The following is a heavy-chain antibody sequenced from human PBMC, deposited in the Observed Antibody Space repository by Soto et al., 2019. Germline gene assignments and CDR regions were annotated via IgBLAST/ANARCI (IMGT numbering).Heavy chain of an antibody. Sequence: QITLKESGPTLVKPTQTLTLTCNFSGFSLSTSGVGVGWIRQPTGKALEWLALIYWDDDKRYSPSLKSRLTIPKDTAKNQVVLTMTNMDPVDTATYYCAHSIRDWGWDGMAVCGQGTTVTVSS. D-gene: IGHD7-27*01. CDR1: GFSLSTSGVG. J-gene: IGHJ6*02. CDR3: AHSIRDWGWDGMAV. V-gene: IGHV2-5*02. CDR2: IYWDDDK.